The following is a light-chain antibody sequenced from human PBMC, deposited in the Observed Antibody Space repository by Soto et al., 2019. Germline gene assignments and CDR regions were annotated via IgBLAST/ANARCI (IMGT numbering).Light chain of an antibody. V-gene: IGLV2-14*03. J-gene: IGLJ1*01. Sequence: QSALTQPASVSGSPGQSITISCTGTSSDVGGYKYVSWFQQYPGKVPKLIIYEVNDRPSGVSNRFSASKSGNTASLTISGLQAEDDADYYCSSYTGQSTYVFGTGTKLTVL. CDR1: SSDVGGYKY. CDR3: SSYTGQSTYV. CDR2: EVN.